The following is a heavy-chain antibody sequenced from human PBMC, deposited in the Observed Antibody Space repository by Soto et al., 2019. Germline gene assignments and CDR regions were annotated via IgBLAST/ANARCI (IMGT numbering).Heavy chain of an antibody. CDR3: GRGGGNSVLLWFGELNWFDP. Sequence: QVQLQESGPGLVKPSETLSLTCTVSGGSISSYYWSWIRQPPGKGLEWIGYIYYSGSTNYNPSLKSRFTISVVTSNNQLSLKLSSVTAADTGVYYCGRGGGNSVLLWFGELNWFDPWGQGTLVTVSS. CDR1: GGSISSYY. D-gene: IGHD3-10*01. J-gene: IGHJ5*02. CDR2: IYYSGST. V-gene: IGHV4-59*01.